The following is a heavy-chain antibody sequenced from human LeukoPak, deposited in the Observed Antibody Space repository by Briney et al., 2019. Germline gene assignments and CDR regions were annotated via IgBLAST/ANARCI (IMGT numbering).Heavy chain of an antibody. Sequence: HPGRSLRLSCAASGFTFSSYSMHWVRQAPGKGPEWVAVLSFDGSKKYYADSVKGRFTISRDNSKNTLYLQMNTLSGEDTAVYYCARDPTGTTSFDYWGQGTLVTVSS. V-gene: IGHV3-30-3*01. CDR2: LSFDGSKK. CDR3: ARDPTGTTSFDY. CDR1: GFTFSSYS. J-gene: IGHJ4*02. D-gene: IGHD1-1*01.